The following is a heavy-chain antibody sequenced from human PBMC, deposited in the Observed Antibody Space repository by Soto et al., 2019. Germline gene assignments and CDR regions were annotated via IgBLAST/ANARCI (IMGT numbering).Heavy chain of an antibody. CDR1: GGSISSYY. CDR2: IYYSGST. D-gene: IGHD3-3*01. V-gene: IGHV4-59*01. Sequence: SETLSLTCTVSGGSISSYYWSWIRQPPGKGLECIGYIYYSGSTNYNPSLKSRVTISVDTSKNQFSLKLSSVTAADTAVYYCARDRKITIFGVVIPHPYYYYGMDVWGQGTTVTVSS. CDR3: ARDRKITIFGVVIPHPYYYYGMDV. J-gene: IGHJ6*02.